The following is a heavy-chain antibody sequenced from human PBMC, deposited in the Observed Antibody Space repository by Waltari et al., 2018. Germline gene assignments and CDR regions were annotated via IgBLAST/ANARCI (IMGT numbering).Heavy chain of an antibody. CDR3: ARVAVTTPWYFDL. CDR2: INSAGSTT. V-gene: IGHV3-74*01. J-gene: IGHJ2*01. Sequence: EVQLVESGGGLVQPGGSLRLSCAASGFTFSSYWMHWVRQAPGKGLVGVSRINSAGSTTTYTDSVKGRFTISRDNAKNTLYLQMNSLRAEDTAVYYCARVAVTTPWYFDLWGRGTLVTVSS. CDR1: GFTFSSYW. D-gene: IGHD2-21*02.